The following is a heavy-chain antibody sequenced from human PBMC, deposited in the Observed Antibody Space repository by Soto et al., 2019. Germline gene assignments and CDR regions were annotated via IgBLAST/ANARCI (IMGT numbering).Heavy chain of an antibody. D-gene: IGHD6-6*01. Sequence: GASVKVSCKASGGTFSSYAISWVRQAPGQGLEWMGGIIPIFGTANYAQKFQGRVTITADESTSTAYMELSSLRSEDTAVYYCARDRDGIAAQNWFDPWGQETLVTVSS. J-gene: IGHJ5*02. CDR1: GGTFSSYA. V-gene: IGHV1-69*13. CDR3: ARDRDGIAAQNWFDP. CDR2: IIPIFGTA.